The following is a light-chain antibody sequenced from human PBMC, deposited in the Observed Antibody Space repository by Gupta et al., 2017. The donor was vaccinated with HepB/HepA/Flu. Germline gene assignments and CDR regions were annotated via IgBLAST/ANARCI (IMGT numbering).Light chain of an antibody. V-gene: IGKV1-5*03. Sequence: DIQITPSPSTPSASLGDRVTITCRASQSISRWFAWYQQKPGKAPKLLIYKASSLESGVPSRFSGSGSGTEFTLTISSLQPDDFATYYCQQYNSYSWTFGQGTKVEIK. CDR3: QQYNSYSWT. CDR1: QSISRW. J-gene: IGKJ1*01. CDR2: KAS.